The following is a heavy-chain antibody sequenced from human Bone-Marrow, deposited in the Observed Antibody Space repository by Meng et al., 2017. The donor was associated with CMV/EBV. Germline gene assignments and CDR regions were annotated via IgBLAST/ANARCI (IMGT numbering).Heavy chain of an antibody. Sequence: ASVKVSCKASGYTFTGYYMHWVRQAPGQGLEWMGWINPNSGGTNYAQKFQGRVTMTRDTSISTAYMELSRLRSDDTAVYYCARVWGIAVAGTGYWGHGTLVTVSS. CDR1: GYTFTGYY. D-gene: IGHD6-19*01. CDR3: ARVWGIAVAGTGY. CDR2: INPNSGGT. J-gene: IGHJ4*01. V-gene: IGHV1-2*02.